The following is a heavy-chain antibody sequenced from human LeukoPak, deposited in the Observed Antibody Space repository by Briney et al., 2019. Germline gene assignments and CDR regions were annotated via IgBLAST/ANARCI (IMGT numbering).Heavy chain of an antibody. D-gene: IGHD3-22*01. Sequence: SETLSLTCTVSGGSISSSSYYWGWIRQPPGKGLEWIGSTYYSGSTYYNPSLKSRVTISVDTSKNQFSLKLSSVTAADTAVYYCARGRITMIVVDYWGQGTLVTVSS. V-gene: IGHV4-39*01. CDR3: ARGRITMIVVDY. J-gene: IGHJ4*02. CDR2: TYYSGST. CDR1: GGSISSSSYY.